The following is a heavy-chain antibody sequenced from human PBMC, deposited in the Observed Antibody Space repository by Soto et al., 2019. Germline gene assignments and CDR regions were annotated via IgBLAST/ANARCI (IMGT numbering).Heavy chain of an antibody. CDR3: AKGRCSGTSCYSDY. CDR1: GFSFSDYA. CDR2: VSGGGGVT. Sequence: EVQLLESGGGLVQPGGSLRLSCAASGFSFSDYAMSWVRQAPGKGLEWVSGVSGGGGVTNYADSAKGRFTISRDNSKNTVYLQMNGLRAEDTAIYYCAKGRCSGTSCYSDYWGQGTLVTVSS. D-gene: IGHD2-15*01. J-gene: IGHJ4*02. V-gene: IGHV3-23*01.